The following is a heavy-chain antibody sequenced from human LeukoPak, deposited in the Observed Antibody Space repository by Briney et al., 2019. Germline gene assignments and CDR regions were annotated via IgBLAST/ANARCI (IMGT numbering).Heavy chain of an antibody. V-gene: IGHV4-34*01. CDR2: INHSGST. D-gene: IGHD5-18*01. CDR1: GGSFSSYY. J-gene: IGHJ4*02. CDR3: ARSGYSYGPRITDY. Sequence: SETLSLTCAVYGGSFSSYYWSWIRQPPGKGLEWIGEINHSGSTNYNPSLKSRVTISVDTSKNQFSLKLSSVTAADTAVYYCARSGYSYGPRITDYWGQGTLVTVSS.